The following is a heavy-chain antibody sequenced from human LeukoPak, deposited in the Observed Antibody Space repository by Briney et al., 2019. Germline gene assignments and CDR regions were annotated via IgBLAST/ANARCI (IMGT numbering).Heavy chain of an antibody. V-gene: IGHV4-39*01. CDR2: IYYSGST. Sequence: SETLSLTCTVSGGSISSSSYYWGWIRQPPGKGLEWIGSIYYSGSTYYNPSLKSRVTISVDTSKNQFSLKLSSVTAADTAVYYCARQAYYYDSSGYYLFDPWGQGTLVTVSS. CDR3: ARQAYYYDSSGYYLFDP. D-gene: IGHD3-22*01. J-gene: IGHJ5*02. CDR1: GGSISSSSYY.